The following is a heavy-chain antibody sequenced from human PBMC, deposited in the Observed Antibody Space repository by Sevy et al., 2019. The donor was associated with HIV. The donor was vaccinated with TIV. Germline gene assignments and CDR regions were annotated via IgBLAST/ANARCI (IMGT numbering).Heavy chain of an antibody. V-gene: IGHV3-23*01. Sequence: GGSLRLSCAASGFTFSSYAMSWVRQAPGKGLEWVSAISGSCGSTYYADSVKGRFTISRDNSKNTLYLQMNSRRAEDTAVYYCAKDREDVDTAMVHWGQGTLVTVSS. CDR2: ISGSCGST. J-gene: IGHJ4*02. D-gene: IGHD5-18*01. CDR1: GFTFSSYA. CDR3: AKDREDVDTAMVH.